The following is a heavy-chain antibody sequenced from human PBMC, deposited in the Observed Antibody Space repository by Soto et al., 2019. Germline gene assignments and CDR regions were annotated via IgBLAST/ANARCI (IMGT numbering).Heavy chain of an antibody. V-gene: IGHV4-59*01. CDR1: GGSISSYY. Sequence: PAETLSLTCTVSGGSISSYYWIWVRQAPGKGLEWIGYIYYSGSTNYNPSLKSRVTISVDTSKNQFSLKLSSVTAADTAVYYCAREADILTGRNWFDPWGQGTLVTAPQ. CDR3: AREADILTGRNWFDP. D-gene: IGHD3-9*01. J-gene: IGHJ5*02. CDR2: IYYSGST.